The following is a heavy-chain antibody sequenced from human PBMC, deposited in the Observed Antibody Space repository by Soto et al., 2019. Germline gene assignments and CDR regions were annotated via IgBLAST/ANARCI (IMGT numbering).Heavy chain of an antibody. J-gene: IGHJ6*02. V-gene: IGHV4-61*01. D-gene: IGHD3-10*01. Sequence: TSETLSLTCTVSGGSVSSGSYYWSWIRQPPGKGLEWIGYIYYSGSTNYNPSLKSRVTISVDTSKNQFSLKLSSVTAADTAVYYCARDSGRGYYYYYGMDVWGQGTTVTVSS. CDR2: IYYSGST. CDR3: ARDSGRGYYYYYGMDV. CDR1: GGSVSSGSYY.